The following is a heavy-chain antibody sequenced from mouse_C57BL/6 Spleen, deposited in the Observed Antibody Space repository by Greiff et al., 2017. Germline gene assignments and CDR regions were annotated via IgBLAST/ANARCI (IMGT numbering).Heavy chain of an antibody. J-gene: IGHJ3*01. V-gene: IGHV14-1*01. CDR3: TFAYYSNYGFAD. CDR2: IDPEDGDT. D-gene: IGHD2-5*01. Sequence: VQLQQSGAELVRPGASVKLSCTASGFNIKDYYMHWVKQRPEQGLEWIGRIDPEDGDTEYAPKFQGKATMTADTSSNTAYLPLSSLTSEDTAVYYCTFAYYSNYGFADWGQGTLVTVSA. CDR1: GFNIKDYY.